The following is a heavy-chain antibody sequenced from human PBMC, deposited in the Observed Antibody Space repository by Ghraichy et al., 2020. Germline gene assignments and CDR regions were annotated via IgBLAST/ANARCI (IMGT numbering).Heavy chain of an antibody. V-gene: IGHV3-23*01. CDR2: ISGSGGST. CDR3: AKASSHCSSTSCSPIYYYYGMDV. J-gene: IGHJ6*02. D-gene: IGHD2-2*01. Sequence: LSLTCAASGFTFSSYAMSWVRQAPGKGLEWVSAISGSGGSTYYADSVKGRFTISRDNSKNTLYLQMNSLRAEDTAVYYCAKASSHCSSTSCSPIYYYYGMDVWGQGTTVTVSS. CDR1: GFTFSSYA.